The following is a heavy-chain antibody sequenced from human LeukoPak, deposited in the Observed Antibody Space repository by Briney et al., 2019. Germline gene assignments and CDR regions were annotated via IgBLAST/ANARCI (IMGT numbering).Heavy chain of an antibody. D-gene: IGHD1-26*01. Sequence: GGSLRLSCAASGFTFSSYNMNWVRQAPGKGLEWVSFISSSSRYIYFADTVKGRLTISRDNAKNSLYLQTNSLRAEDTAMYYCAREASGGYSGSTVDYWGQGTLLTVSS. CDR3: AREASGGYSGSTVDY. J-gene: IGHJ4*02. CDR1: GFTFSSYN. CDR2: ISSSSRYI. V-gene: IGHV3-21*01.